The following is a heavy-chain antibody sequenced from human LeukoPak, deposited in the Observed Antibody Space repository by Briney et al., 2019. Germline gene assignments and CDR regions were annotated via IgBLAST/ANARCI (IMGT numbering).Heavy chain of an antibody. V-gene: IGHV2-70*11. CDR1: GFSLTTPRMC. Sequence: SGPTLVNPTQTLTLTCTFSGFSLTTPRMCVTWLRQPPGKALEWLARIDWDDDTYYSTSLRPRLTISKDTSKNQVVLTMTNMDPEDTATYYCARSPGDYFYQSGMDVWGQGTTVTVSS. CDR3: ARSPGDYFYQSGMDV. D-gene: IGHD1-14*01. CDR2: IDWDDDT. J-gene: IGHJ6*02.